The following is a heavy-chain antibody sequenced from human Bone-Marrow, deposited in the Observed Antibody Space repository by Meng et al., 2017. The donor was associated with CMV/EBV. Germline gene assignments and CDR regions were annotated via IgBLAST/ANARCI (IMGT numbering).Heavy chain of an antibody. CDR2: IKSKTDGGTT. CDR1: GFTFSNAW. V-gene: IGHV3-15*01. CDR3: TTERVGYFDV. J-gene: IGHJ2*01. Sequence: GESLKISCAASGFTFSNAWMSWVRQAPGKGLEWVGRIKSKTDGGTTDYAAPVKGRFTISRDDSKNTLYLQMNSLKTEDTAVYYCTTERVGYFDVWGRGTLVTVSS.